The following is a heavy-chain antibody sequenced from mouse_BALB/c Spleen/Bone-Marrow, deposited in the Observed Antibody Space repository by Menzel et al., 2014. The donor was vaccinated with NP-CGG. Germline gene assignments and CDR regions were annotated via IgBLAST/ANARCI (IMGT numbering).Heavy chain of an antibody. D-gene: IGHD3-2*01. V-gene: IGHV3-8*02. CDR2: ISYSGST. CDR1: GDSITSGY. J-gene: IGHJ4*01. CDR3: ARDSSGGTLAMDY. Sequence: EVKLEESGPSLVKPSQTLSLTCSVTGDSITSGYWNWIRKFPGNKLEYMGYISYSGSTYYNPSLKSRISISRDISKNQYYLQLNSVTTEDTATYYCARDSSGGTLAMDYWGQGTSVTVSS.